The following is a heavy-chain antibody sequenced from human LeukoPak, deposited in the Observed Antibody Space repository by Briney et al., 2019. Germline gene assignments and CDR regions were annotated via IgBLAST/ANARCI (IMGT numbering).Heavy chain of an antibody. D-gene: IGHD1-26*01. V-gene: IGHV7-4-1*02. CDR2: INTNTGNP. J-gene: IGHJ6*03. CDR1: GYTFTSYG. CDR3: ARGRGSSARLGYFYYYIDV. Sequence: ASVKVSCKASGYTFTSYGIHWVRQAPGQGLEWMGWINTNTGNPTYAQGFTGRFVFSLETPVSTSYLEISSLKAEDTAVYYCARGRGSSARLGYFYYYIDVWGKGTTVTVSS.